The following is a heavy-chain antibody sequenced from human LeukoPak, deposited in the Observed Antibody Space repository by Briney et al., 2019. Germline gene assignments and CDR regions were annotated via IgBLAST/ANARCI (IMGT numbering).Heavy chain of an antibody. Sequence: GGSLRLSCAASGFTFSTYDMHWVRQAPGKGLEWVAVISCDGSDKYYADSVKGRFTISRDNSKNTLFLQMNSLIAEDTAVYYCASRGGYSGRNRLSRGWFDPWGQGTLVTVSS. V-gene: IGHV3-30*03. D-gene: IGHD5-12*01. CDR1: GFTFSTYD. CDR2: ISCDGSDK. J-gene: IGHJ5*02. CDR3: ASRGGYSGRNRLSRGWFDP.